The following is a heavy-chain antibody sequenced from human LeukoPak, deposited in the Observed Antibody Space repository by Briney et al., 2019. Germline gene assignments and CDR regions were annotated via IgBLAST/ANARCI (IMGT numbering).Heavy chain of an antibody. J-gene: IGHJ4*02. Sequence: ASVTVSFTASGYTFISYDINWVRQAPGQGLEWMGWMNPNSGNTGYAQKFQGRVTITRNTSISTAYMELSSLRSEDTAVYYCAARPHSSSLYYFDYWGQGTLVTVSS. CDR2: MNPNSGNT. CDR1: GYTFISYD. CDR3: AARPHSSSLYYFDY. D-gene: IGHD6-13*01. V-gene: IGHV1-8*01.